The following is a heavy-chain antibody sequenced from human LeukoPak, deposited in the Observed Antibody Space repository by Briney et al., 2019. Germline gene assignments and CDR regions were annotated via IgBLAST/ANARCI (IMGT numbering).Heavy chain of an antibody. CDR1: GGSFSGYY. J-gene: IGHJ5*02. V-gene: IGHV4-34*01. Sequence: PSETLSLTCAVYGGSFSGYYWSWIRQPPGKGLEWIGEINHSGSTNYNPSLKSRVTISVDTSKNQFSLKLSSVTAADTAVYYCATSACCGGDCWGNWFDPWGQGTLVTVSS. D-gene: IGHD2-21*02. CDR3: ATSACCGGDCWGNWFDP. CDR2: INHSGST.